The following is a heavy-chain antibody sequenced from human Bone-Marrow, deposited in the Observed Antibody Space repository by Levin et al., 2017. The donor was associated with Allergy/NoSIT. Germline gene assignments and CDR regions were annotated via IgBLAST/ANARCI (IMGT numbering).Heavy chain of an antibody. CDR3: AKNLNYGLGSYYKDYYMDV. V-gene: IGHV3-30*18. J-gene: IGHJ6*03. CDR2: NDGSVT. CDR1: GFTFSNYV. Sequence: PGESLKISCVASGFTFSNYVIHWVRQAPGKGLEWVASNDGSVTYYVDSVKGRFTISRDNSKNTLSLQMNDLRLEDTAVYYCAKNLNYGLGSYYKDYYMDVWGKGTTVTVSS. D-gene: IGHD3-10*01.